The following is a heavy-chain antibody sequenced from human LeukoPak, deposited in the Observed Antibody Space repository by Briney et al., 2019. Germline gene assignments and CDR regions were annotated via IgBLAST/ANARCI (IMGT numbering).Heavy chain of an antibody. V-gene: IGHV3-53*01. CDR3: ARDRIAAAGTSHHDAFDI. J-gene: IGHJ3*02. D-gene: IGHD6-13*01. CDR1: GFTFSSNT. CDR2: IYSGGST. Sequence: GGSLRLSCAASGFTFSSNTMSWVRQAPGKGLEWVSVIYSGGSTYYADSVKGRFTISRDNSKNTLYLQMNSLRAEDTAVYYCARDRIAAAGTSHHDAFDIWGQGAMVTVSS.